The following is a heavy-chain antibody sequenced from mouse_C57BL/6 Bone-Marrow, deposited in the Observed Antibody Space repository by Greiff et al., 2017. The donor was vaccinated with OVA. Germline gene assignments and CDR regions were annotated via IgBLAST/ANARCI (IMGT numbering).Heavy chain of an antibody. D-gene: IGHD2-3*01. CDR3: AIYDGYPWFAY. J-gene: IGHJ3*01. CDR1: GYTFTSYG. V-gene: IGHV1-81*01. CDR2: IYPRSGNT. Sequence: QVQLKQSGAELARPGASVKLSCKASGYTFTSYGISWVKQRTGQGLEWIGEIYPRSGNTYYNEKFKGKATLTADKSSSTAYMELRSLTSEDSAVYFCAIYDGYPWFAYWGQGTLVTVSA.